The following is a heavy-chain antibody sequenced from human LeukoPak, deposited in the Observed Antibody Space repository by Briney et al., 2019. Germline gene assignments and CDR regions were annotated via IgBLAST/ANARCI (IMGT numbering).Heavy chain of an antibody. CDR2: ISGGGETT. CDR3: ARDYADYVGYFFFDY. Sequence: ETLSLTCTVSGGPISSYYWSWIRQAPGKGLEWVSSISGGGETTYYADSAKGRFTISRDNSQNTLYLQMNSLRAEDTAVYYCARDYADYVGYFFFDYWGQGTLVTVSS. CDR1: GGPISSYY. J-gene: IGHJ4*02. V-gene: IGHV3-23*01. D-gene: IGHD4-17*01.